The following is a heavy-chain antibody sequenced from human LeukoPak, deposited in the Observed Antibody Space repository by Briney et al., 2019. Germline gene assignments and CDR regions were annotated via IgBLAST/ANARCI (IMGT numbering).Heavy chain of an antibody. CDR2: IYYSGST. V-gene: IGHV4-59*08. D-gene: IGHD4-17*01. J-gene: IGHJ4*02. CDR1: GGSISSYY. CDR3: ARRGVDYGDYEYYFDY. Sequence: SSETLSLTCTVSGGSISSYYWSWIRQPPGKGLEWIGYIYYSGSTNYNPSLKSRVTTSVDTSKNQFSLKLSSVTAADTAVYYCARRGVDYGDYEYYFDYWGQGTLVTVSS.